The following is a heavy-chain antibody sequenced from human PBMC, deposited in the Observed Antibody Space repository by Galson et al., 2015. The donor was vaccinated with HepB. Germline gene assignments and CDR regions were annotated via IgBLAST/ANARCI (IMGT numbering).Heavy chain of an antibody. Sequence: SLRLSCAASGFILSDHYMDWVRQAPGKGLEWVARSRNKANSYTTEYAASVRGRFTISRDDSEKSLYLQMNSLKTEDTAVYYCVRGSPAGRGYYGMDVWGQGTTVTVSS. CDR2: SRNKANSYTT. CDR1: GFILSDHY. CDR3: VRGSPAGRGYYGMDV. D-gene: IGHD3-10*01. V-gene: IGHV3-72*01. J-gene: IGHJ6*02.